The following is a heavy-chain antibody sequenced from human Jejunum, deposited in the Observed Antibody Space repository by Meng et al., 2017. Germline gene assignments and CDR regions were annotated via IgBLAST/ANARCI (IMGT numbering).Heavy chain of an antibody. CDR2: IYYSGGT. D-gene: IGHD6-6*01. CDR3: AHSSSSSSFGFDY. V-gene: IGHV4-61*08. J-gene: IGHJ4*02. Sequence: QGLVQESGPGLVSPSEPLSLTCTVSGGSVSSAAYYWNWIRQPPGKGLEWIGYIYYSGGTTYSPSLNSRVTISIDTAKNQVSLKVSSVTAADTAVYYCAHSSSSSSFGFDYWGQGTLVTVSS. CDR1: GGSVSSAAYY.